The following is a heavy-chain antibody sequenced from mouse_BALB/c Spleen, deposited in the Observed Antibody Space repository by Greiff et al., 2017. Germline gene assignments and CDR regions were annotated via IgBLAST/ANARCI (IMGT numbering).Heavy chain of an antibody. CDR1: GFTFSDYY. CDR3: ARDPGDYGSFDY. D-gene: IGHD2-4*01. Sequence: DVQLVESGGGLVKPGGSLKLSCAASGFTFSDYYMYWVRQTPEKRLEWVATISDGGSYTYYPDSVKGRFTISRDNAKNNLYLQMSSLKSEDTAMYYCARDPGDYGSFDYWGQGTTLTVSS. V-gene: IGHV5-4*02. J-gene: IGHJ2*01. CDR2: ISDGGSYT.